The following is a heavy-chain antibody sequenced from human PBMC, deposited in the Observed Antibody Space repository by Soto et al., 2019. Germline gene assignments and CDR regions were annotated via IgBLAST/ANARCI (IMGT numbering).Heavy chain of an antibody. J-gene: IGHJ4*02. CDR1: GFTLSSDW. D-gene: IGHD6-19*01. CDR2: MNSDGSRT. V-gene: IGHV3-74*01. Sequence: EVQLVESGGGLVQTGGSLRLSCAASGFTLSSDWMHWVRQAPGKGLVWVSRMNSDGSRTTYADSVKGRFTISRDNAKNTLYLQMNSLRAEDTAVYYCARGPRGWYGFDYWGQGTLVTVSS. CDR3: ARGPRGWYGFDY.